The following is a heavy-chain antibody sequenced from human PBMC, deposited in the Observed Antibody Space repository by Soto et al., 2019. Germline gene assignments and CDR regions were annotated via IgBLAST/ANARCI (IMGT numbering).Heavy chain of an antibody. CDR1: GLSVSNNY. CDR2: IHAGGST. V-gene: IGHV3-53*02. CDR3: ASLAVAEGFDP. D-gene: IGHD6-19*01. J-gene: IGHJ5*02. Sequence: EVQLVETGGGLIQPGGSLRLSCAASGLSVSNNYMSWVHQAPGKGLEWVSIIHAGGSTYYADSVKGRFTISRDNSKNTVYLQMNGLRDEDTAMYYCASLAVAEGFDPWGQGTRVTVSS.